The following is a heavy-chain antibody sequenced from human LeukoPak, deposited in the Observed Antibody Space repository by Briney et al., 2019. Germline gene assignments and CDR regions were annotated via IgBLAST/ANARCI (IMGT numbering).Heavy chain of an antibody. D-gene: IGHD3-22*01. CDR3: ARAYDNNDYFDS. V-gene: IGHV1-2*02. CDR2: INTNSGGT. Sequence: GASVRVSCKASGYTFTGYYMHWVRQAPGQGLEWMGWINTNSGGTRYSQKFQGSVTMTRDTYISTAYMELTRLRFDDKAVYYCARAYDNNDYFDSWGQGTLVTVSS. CDR1: GYTFTGYY. J-gene: IGHJ4*02.